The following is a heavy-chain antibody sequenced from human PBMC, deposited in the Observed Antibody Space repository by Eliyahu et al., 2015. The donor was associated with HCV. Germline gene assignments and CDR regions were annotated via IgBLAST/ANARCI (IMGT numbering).Heavy chain of an antibody. CDR2: ISYDGSNK. V-gene: IGHV3-30-3*01. Sequence: QVQLVESGGGVVQPGRXLRLSCXASGXTXSSXAMHWVRQAPGKGLXWVAVISYDGSNKYYADSVKGRFTISRDNSKNTLYLQMNSLRAEDTAVYYCSGTGTPTQLNGMDVWGQGTTVTVSS. CDR1: GXTXSSXA. D-gene: IGHD1-7*01. J-gene: IGHJ6*02. CDR3: SGTGTPTQLNGMDV.